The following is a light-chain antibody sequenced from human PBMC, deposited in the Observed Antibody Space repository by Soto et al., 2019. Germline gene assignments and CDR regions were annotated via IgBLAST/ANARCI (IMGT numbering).Light chain of an antibody. CDR2: AAS. Sequence: DIQMTQSPSSLSASVGDRVTITCRASQSIRNYLHWYQQKPGKAPKLLIYAASSLKSGVPSRFSGSGSGTDFTLTISSLQPEDFATYHCQQSSRTPLTFGGGTKVDIK. CDR3: QQSSRTPLT. CDR1: QSIRNY. J-gene: IGKJ4*01. V-gene: IGKV1-39*01.